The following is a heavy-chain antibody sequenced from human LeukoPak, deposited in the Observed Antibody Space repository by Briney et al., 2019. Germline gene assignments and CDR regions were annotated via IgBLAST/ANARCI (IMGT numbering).Heavy chain of an antibody. J-gene: IGHJ4*02. CDR3: TRESYYDILTGYSYYFDY. Sequence: GGSLRLSCAASGFTFDDYAMHWVRQAPGKGLEWVSGISWNSGSIGYADSVKGRFTISRDNAKNSLYLQMNSLRAEDTAVYYCTRESYYDILTGYSYYFDYWGQGTLVTVSS. D-gene: IGHD3-9*01. V-gene: IGHV3-9*01. CDR1: GFTFDDYA. CDR2: ISWNSGSI.